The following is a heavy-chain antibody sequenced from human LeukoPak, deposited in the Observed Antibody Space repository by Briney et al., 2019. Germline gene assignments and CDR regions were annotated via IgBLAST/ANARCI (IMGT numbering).Heavy chain of an antibody. V-gene: IGHV1-2*02. J-gene: IGHJ4*02. D-gene: IGHD3-10*01. CDR1: GYTFTSYY. CDR2: INPNSGGT. Sequence: AASVKVSCKASGYTFTSYYMHWVRQAPGQGLEWMGWINPNSGGTNYAQKFQGRVTMTRDTSTSTVYMELSRLKSDDTAVYYCARGPAYWFGEGFDYWGQGTLVTVSS. CDR3: ARGPAYWFGEGFDY.